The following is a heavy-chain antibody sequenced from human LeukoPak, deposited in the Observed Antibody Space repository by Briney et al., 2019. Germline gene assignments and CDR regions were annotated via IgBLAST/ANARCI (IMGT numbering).Heavy chain of an antibody. Sequence: GGSLRLPCAASGFTFSSYSMNWVRQAPGKGLEWVSSISSSSSYIYYADSVKGRFTISRDNAKNSLYLQMNSLRAEDTAVYYCARAPDTATYFDYWGQGTLVTVSS. CDR3: ARAPDTATYFDY. V-gene: IGHV3-21*01. D-gene: IGHD5-18*01. CDR1: GFTFSSYS. CDR2: ISSSSSYI. J-gene: IGHJ4*02.